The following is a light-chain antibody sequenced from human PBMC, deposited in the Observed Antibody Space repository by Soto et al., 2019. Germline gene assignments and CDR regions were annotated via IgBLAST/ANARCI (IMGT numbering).Light chain of an antibody. CDR3: HQFATTRS. Sequence: EIVLTQSPGTLSLSPGERATLSCRSSQTVSSNYLAWYQKRPGQAPRLLIYGASSRAAGIPDRFSGSGSGTDFTLTISSLEPEDFAVYYCHQFATTRSFGQGTKVDIK. CDR2: GAS. V-gene: IGKV3-20*01. CDR1: QTVSSNY. J-gene: IGKJ1*01.